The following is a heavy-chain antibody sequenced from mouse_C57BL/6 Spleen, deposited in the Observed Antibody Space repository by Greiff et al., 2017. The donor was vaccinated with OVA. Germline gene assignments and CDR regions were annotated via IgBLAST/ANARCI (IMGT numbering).Heavy chain of an antibody. J-gene: IGHJ4*01. CDR2: IYPSDSET. D-gene: IGHD4-1*01. CDR1: GYTFTSYW. V-gene: IGHV1-61*01. Sequence: VQLQQPGAELVRPGSSVKLSCKASGYTFTSYWMDWVKQRPGQGLEWIGNIYPSDSETHYNQKFKDKATLTVDKSSSTAYMQLSSLTSEDSAVYYVAREGLGPMDYWGQGTSVTVSS. CDR3: AREGLGPMDY.